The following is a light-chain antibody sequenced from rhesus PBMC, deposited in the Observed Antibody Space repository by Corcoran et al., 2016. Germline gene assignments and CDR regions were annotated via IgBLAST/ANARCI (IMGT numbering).Light chain of an antibody. Sequence: DIRMTQSPSSLSASVGDRVLITCRASQGINDWLAWYQLTPGKAPNLLIYRKSNLETGVPSRFRGSGSGTNFTLTISSLQPEDIATYYCQQHDSSPWTFGQGTKVEI. CDR3: QQHDSSPWT. V-gene: IGKV1-69*01. CDR2: RKS. J-gene: IGKJ1*01. CDR1: QGINDW.